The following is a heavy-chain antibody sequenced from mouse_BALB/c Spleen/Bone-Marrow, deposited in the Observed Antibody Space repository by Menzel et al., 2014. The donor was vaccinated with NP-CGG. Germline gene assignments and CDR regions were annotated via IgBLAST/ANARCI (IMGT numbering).Heavy chain of an antibody. Sequence: DVQLQESGPGLVKPSQSLSLTCSVTGYSITSGYYRNWIRQFPGNKLEWMGYISYDGSNNYNPSLKNRISITRDTSKNQFFLKLNSVTTEDTATYYCAREDYYYGSPFAYWGQGTLVTVSA. CDR3: AREDYYYGSPFAY. V-gene: IGHV3-6*02. CDR2: ISYDGSN. D-gene: IGHD1-1*01. CDR1: GYSITSGYY. J-gene: IGHJ3*01.